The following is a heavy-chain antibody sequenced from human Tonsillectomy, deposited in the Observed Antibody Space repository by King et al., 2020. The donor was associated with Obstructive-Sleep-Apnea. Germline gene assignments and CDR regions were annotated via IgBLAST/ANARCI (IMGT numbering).Heavy chain of an antibody. CDR3: ARQREGRFDLDY. CDR2: ISEMGYT. V-gene: IGHV4-59*02. J-gene: IGHJ4*02. CDR1: GDSVSKNF. D-gene: IGHD3-10*01. Sequence: QLQESGPGLVRPSETLSLTCTVSGDSVSKNFWNWVRQPPGKGLEWIAYISEMGYTKFNPSLESRVTLLLDSPKNQFSLNLSPVTAADTAVYYGARQREGRFDLDYWGQGTLVTVSS.